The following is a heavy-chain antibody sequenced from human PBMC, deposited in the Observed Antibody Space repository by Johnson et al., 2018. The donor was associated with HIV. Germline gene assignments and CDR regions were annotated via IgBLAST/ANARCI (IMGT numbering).Heavy chain of an antibody. CDR1: GFTVNSNY. CDR2: IYSGGRT. V-gene: IGHV3-66*01. CDR3: ARDPFMAGLYAFDI. Sequence: VLLVESGGGLVQPGGSLRLSCAASGFTVNSNYINWVRQAPGKGLECVSGIYSGGRTYYADSVKGRFTVFSYNSKSTLSLQTNSLGAEDTAVYYCARDPFMAGLYAFDIWGQGTMVTVSS. J-gene: IGHJ3*02. D-gene: IGHD3/OR15-3a*01.